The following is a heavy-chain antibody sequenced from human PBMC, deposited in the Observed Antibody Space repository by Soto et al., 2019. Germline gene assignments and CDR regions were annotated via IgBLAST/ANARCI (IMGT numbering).Heavy chain of an antibody. D-gene: IGHD4-4*01. CDR2: IYYSGST. Sequence: QVQLQESGPGLVKPSETLSLTCTVSGGSISSYYWSWIRQPPGKGLEWIGYIYYSGSTNYNPSLKSRVTISVDTSKNQFSLKLSSVTAADTAVYYCASLQYNWFDPWGQGTLVTVSS. CDR1: GGSISSYY. CDR3: ASLQYNWFDP. V-gene: IGHV4-59*01. J-gene: IGHJ5*02.